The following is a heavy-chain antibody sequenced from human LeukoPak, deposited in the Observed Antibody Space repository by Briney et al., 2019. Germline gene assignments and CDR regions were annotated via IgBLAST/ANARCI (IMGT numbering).Heavy chain of an antibody. V-gene: IGHV3-23*01. D-gene: IGHD3-16*01. J-gene: IGHJ4*02. Sequence: GSLRLSCAASGFTFSSYAMSWVRQAPGKGLEWVSAISGSGGSTYYADSVKGRFTISRDNSKNTLYLQMNSLRAEDTAVYYCAKDRRGEGYFDYWGQGTLVTVSS. CDR2: ISGSGGST. CDR1: GFTFSSYA. CDR3: AKDRRGEGYFDY.